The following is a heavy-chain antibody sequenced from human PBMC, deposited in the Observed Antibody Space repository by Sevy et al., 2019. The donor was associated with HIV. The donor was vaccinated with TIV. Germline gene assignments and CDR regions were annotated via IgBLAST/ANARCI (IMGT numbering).Heavy chain of an antibody. Sequence: SGPTLVKPTQTLTLTCTFSGFSFTTSGVGVAWIRQSPGKAPEFIAMIYWDDDKRYNSSLQNRVSIPKDPSKDQVVLTMANLGPLDTGTYFCAHRRSRGTIITEFDFWGPGTLVTVSS. J-gene: IGHJ4*02. CDR1: GFSFTTSGVG. CDR2: IYWDDDK. D-gene: IGHD3-22*01. CDR3: AHRRSRGTIITEFDF. V-gene: IGHV2-5*02.